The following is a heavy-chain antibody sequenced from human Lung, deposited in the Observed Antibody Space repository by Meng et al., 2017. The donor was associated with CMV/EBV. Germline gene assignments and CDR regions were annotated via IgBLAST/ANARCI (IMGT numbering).Heavy chain of an antibody. D-gene: IGHD5-24*01. V-gene: IGHV1-2*06. CDR2: INPNTGVT. CDR3: ARKMNWVDP. Sequence: SVKVSCKTSGYTFTGYYIHWVRQAPGHGLEWMGRINPNTGVTNYAQKLQGRVTMTTDTSTSTAYMELRSLRSDDTAVYYCARKMNWVDPWGQGTLVTVSS. CDR1: GYTFTGYY. J-gene: IGHJ5*02.